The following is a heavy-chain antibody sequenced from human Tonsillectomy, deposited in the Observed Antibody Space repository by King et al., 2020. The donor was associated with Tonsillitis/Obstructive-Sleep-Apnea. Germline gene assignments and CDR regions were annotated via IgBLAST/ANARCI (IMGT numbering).Heavy chain of an antibody. D-gene: IGHD2-2*01. CDR2: ISAYNGNT. CDR3: ARGYCSSTSCSNPNWFDP. V-gene: IGHV1-18*01. CDR1: GYTFTSYG. J-gene: IGHJ5*02. Sequence: QLVQSGAEVKKPGASVKVSCKASGYTFTSYGISWVRQAPGQGLEWMGWISAYNGNTNYAQKLPGRVTMTTDTSTSTAYMELRSLRSDHTAVYYCARGYCSSTSCSNPNWFDPWGQGTLVTVSS.